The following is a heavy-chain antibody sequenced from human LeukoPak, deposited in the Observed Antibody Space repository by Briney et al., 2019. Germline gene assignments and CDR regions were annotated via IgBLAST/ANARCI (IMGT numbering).Heavy chain of an antibody. V-gene: IGHV3-21*01. CDR2: ISGSGGDT. J-gene: IGHJ4*02. CDR3: ARDWGAAAGLIDY. D-gene: IGHD6-13*01. CDR1: GFTFSNFL. Sequence: PGGSLRLSCAASGFTFSNFLMTWVRQAPGKGPEWVSAISGSGGDTYYADSVKGRFTISRDNAKNSPYLQMNSLRAEDTAVYYCARDWGAAAGLIDYWGQGTLVTVSS.